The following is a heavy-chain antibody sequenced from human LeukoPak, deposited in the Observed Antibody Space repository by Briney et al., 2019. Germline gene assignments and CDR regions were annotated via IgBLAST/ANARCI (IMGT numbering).Heavy chain of an antibody. CDR3: ARDGRVTIFGVVIRNGMDV. CDR1: GGTFSSYA. CDR2: IIPIFGTA. J-gene: IGHJ6*02. Sequence: ASVKVSCKASGGTFSSYAISWVRQAPGQGLEWMGGIIPIFGTANYAQKFQGRVTITADESTSTAYMELSSLRSEDTAVYYCARDGRVTIFGVVIRNGMDVWGQGTTVTVSS. V-gene: IGHV1-69*01. D-gene: IGHD3-3*01.